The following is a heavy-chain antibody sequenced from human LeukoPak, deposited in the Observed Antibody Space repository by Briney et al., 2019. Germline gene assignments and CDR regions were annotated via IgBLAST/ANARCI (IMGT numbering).Heavy chain of an antibody. D-gene: IGHD1-14*01. Sequence: GGSLRLSCAASGFTFSSYAMSWVPQAPGKVLEGVSAISGSGDSTYYADSVKGRFTISKDNSKNTLYLQMNSLRAEDTAVYYCAKGKITYAFDIWGQGTMVTVSS. CDR2: ISGSGDST. V-gene: IGHV3-23*01. CDR3: AKGKITYAFDI. CDR1: GFTFSSYA. J-gene: IGHJ3*02.